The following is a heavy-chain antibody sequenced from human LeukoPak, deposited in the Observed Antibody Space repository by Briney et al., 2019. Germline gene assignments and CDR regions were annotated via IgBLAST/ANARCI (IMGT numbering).Heavy chain of an antibody. CDR2: INHSGST. CDR1: GGSFSGYY. V-gene: IGHV4-34*01. J-gene: IGHJ4*02. CDR3: ARGKVGDYDILTGIDY. Sequence: SETLSLTCAVYGGSFSGYYWSWIRQPPGKGLEWIGEINHSGSTNYNPSLKSRVTISVDTSKNQFSLKLSSVTAADTAVYYCARGKVGDYDILTGIDYWGQGTLVTVSS. D-gene: IGHD3-9*01.